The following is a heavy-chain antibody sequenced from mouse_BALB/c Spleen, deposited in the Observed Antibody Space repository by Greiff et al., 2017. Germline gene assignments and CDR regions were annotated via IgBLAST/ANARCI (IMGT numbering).Heavy chain of an antibody. J-gene: IGHJ4*01. CDR1: GYSITSDYA. D-gene: IGHD2-1*01. V-gene: IGHV3-2*02. CDR3: ARTHYGNYVYYAMDY. CDR2: ISYSGST. Sequence: VQLQQSGPGLVKPSQSLSLTCTVTGYSITSDYAWNWIRQFPGNKLEWMGYISYSGSTSYNPSLKSRISITRDTSKNQFFLQLNSVTTEDTATYYCARTHYGNYVYYAMDYWGQGTSVTVSS.